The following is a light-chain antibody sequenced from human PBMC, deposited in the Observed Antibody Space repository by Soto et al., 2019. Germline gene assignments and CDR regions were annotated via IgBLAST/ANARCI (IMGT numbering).Light chain of an antibody. J-gene: IGKJ1*01. V-gene: IGKV1-5*01. Sequence: DIQMTQSPSTLSASVGDRVTITCRASQSISSWLAWYQQKPGKAPKLLIYDASSLESGVPSRFSGSGSGTEFTLTISSLQPDDFATYDCQQYNSYSTFGRGTKVEIK. CDR1: QSISSW. CDR3: QQYNSYST. CDR2: DAS.